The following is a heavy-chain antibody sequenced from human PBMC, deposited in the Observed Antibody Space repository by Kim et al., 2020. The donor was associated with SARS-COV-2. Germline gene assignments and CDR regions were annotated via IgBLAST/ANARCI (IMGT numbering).Heavy chain of an antibody. J-gene: IGHJ6*02. CDR3: ARASSSSWYPYYGMDV. CDR2: MYSGGST. D-gene: IGHD6-13*01. CDR1: GFTVSSNY. V-gene: IGHV3-66*02. Sequence: GGSLRLSCAASGFTVSSNYMSWVRQAPGKGLEWVSVMYSGGSTYYADSVKGRFTISRDNSKNTLYLQMNSLRAEDTAVYYCARASSSSWYPYYGMDVWGQGTTVTVSS.